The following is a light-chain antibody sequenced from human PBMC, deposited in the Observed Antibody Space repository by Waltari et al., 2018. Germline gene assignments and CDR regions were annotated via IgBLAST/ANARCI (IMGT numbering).Light chain of an antibody. CDR1: QSVSIN. V-gene: IGKV3-15*01. CDR3: QQYNDWHLIT. J-gene: IGKJ5*01. Sequence: EVVMTQSPATLSVFPGERATLSRRASQSVSINLAWYQQKPGQAPRLLIYDASTRATGIPARFSGSGSGTEFTLTISSLQSEDFANFYCQQYNDWHLITFGQGTRLEIK. CDR2: DAS.